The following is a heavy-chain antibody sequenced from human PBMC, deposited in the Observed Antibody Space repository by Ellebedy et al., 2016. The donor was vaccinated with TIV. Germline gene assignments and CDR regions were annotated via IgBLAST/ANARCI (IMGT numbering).Heavy chain of an antibody. J-gene: IGHJ2*01. V-gene: IGHV4-39*01. CDR1: GGSISSSSYY. Sequence: SETLSLTCTVSGGSISSSSYYWGWIRQPPGKGLEWIGGIYYSGSTNYNPSLKSRVTISVDTSKNQFSLKLSSVTAADTAVYYCARQSPIYGDYSWYFDLWGRGTLVTVSS. CDR2: IYYSGST. CDR3: ARQSPIYGDYSWYFDL. D-gene: IGHD4-17*01.